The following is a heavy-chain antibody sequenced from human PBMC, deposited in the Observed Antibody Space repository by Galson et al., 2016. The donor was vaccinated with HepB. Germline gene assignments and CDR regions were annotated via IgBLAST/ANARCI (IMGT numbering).Heavy chain of an antibody. CDR1: GFSLTTYGVG. J-gene: IGHJ3*01. CDR2: IYWDDDK. V-gene: IGHV2-5*02. D-gene: IGHD3-22*01. CDR3: AHRLISSGLPGTFDG. Sequence: PALVKPTQTLTLTCTFSGFSLTTYGVGVGWIRQPPGKALEWLATIYWDDDKRYSPSLETRLTITKDTSKNQLVLRMTNMDPVDTATYYCAHRLISSGLPGTFDGWGQGTLVTVSS.